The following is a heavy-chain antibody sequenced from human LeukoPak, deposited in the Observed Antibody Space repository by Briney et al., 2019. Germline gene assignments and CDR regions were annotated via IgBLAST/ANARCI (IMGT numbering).Heavy chain of an antibody. CDR1: GFTSSSYA. J-gene: IGHJ4*02. CDR3: SKDRTTTGGAEGY. V-gene: IGHV3-23*01. CDR2: ISGSGGGT. D-gene: IGHD4-17*01. Sequence: GGSLRLSCAASGFTSSSYAMSWVRQAPGKGLEWVSGISGSGGGTYYADSVKGRFTISRDNSRNTLYLQMNSLRAEDTAIYYCSKDRTTTGGAEGYWGQGTLVTVSA.